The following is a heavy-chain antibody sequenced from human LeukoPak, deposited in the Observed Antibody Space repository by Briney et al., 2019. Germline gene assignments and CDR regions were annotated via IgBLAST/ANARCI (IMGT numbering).Heavy chain of an antibody. D-gene: IGHD5-12*01. J-gene: IGHJ3*02. V-gene: IGHV4-34*01. CDR2: INHSGST. CDR1: GGSFSGYY. Sequence: PSETLSLTCAVFGGSFSGYYWSWIRQPPGKGREWIGEINHSGSTNYNPSLKSRVTISVDTSKNQFSLRLSSVTAADTAVYYCARGTTPGYSGHGGALDAFDIWGQGTMVTVSS. CDR3: ARGTTPGYSGHGGALDAFDI.